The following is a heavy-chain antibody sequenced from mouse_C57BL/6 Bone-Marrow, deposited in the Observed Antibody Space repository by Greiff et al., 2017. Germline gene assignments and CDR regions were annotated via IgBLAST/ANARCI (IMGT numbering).Heavy chain of an antibody. V-gene: IGHV5-6*01. Sequence: EVLLVESGGDLVKPGGSLKLSCAASGFTFSSYGMSWVRQTPDKRLEWVATISGGGSYTYYPDSVKGRFTISRDTAKNTLYLQMSSLNSEDTAMYYCAKDTNWFGYGGQGTRGTVSA. D-gene: IGHD5-1-1*01. CDR3: AKDTNWFGY. CDR2: ISGGGSYT. CDR1: GFTFSSYG. J-gene: IGHJ3*01.